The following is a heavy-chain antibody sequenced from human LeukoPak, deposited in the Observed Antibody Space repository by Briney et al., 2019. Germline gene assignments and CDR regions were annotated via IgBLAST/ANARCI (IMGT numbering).Heavy chain of an antibody. CDR2: INHSGST. CDR3: ARHGGSRHGYKPGQY. V-gene: IGHV4-34*01. J-gene: IGHJ4*02. D-gene: IGHD5-24*01. CDR1: GGSFSGYY. Sequence: PSETLSLTCAVYGGSFSGYYWSWIRQPPGKGLEWIGEINHSGSTNYNPSLKSRVTILVDTSKNQFSLRLRSVTAADTAVYYCARHGGSRHGYKPGQYWGQGTLVTVSS.